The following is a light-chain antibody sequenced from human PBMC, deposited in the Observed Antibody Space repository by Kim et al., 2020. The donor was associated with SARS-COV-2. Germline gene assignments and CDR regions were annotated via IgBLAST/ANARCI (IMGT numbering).Light chain of an antibody. CDR3: HQYGRSPHT. V-gene: IGKV3-20*01. CDR2: DAS. Sequence: LSTGERDTLSCRASQSGTSNYLDWYQQKHGQHTRLLIYDASIRAAGIPDRFSGSGSGTDFTLTISRLEHEDFALYSCHQYGRSPHTFGQGTKLEI. J-gene: IGKJ2*01. CDR1: QSGTSNY.